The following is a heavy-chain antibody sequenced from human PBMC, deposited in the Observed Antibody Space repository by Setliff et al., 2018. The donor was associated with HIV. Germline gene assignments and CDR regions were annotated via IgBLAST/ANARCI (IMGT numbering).Heavy chain of an antibody. Sequence: GGSLRLSCAASGFTFRSYAMHWVRQAPGKGLEWVGRIKSKTDGETEDYAAPVKGRFTISRDDSRSTLYLQMNSLITEDTALYYCTTEGYGYGYHSFDIWGQGTMVTVSS. V-gene: IGHV3-15*01. CDR2: IKSKTDGETE. CDR1: GFTFRSYA. CDR3: TTEGYGYGYHSFDI. J-gene: IGHJ3*02. D-gene: IGHD5-18*01.